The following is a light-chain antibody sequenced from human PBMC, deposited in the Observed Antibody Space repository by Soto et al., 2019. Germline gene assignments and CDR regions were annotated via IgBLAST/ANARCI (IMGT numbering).Light chain of an antibody. CDR2: LEGSGSY. J-gene: IGLJ3*02. V-gene: IGLV4-60*02. CDR1: RGHSSYI. Sequence: QSVLTQSSSASASLGSSVKLTCTLSRGHSSYIIAWHQQQPGKAPRYLMKLEGSGSYNKGSGVPDRFSGSSSGADRYLTISNLQFEDEADYYCETWDSNTHTVFGGGTKLNVL. CDR3: ETWDSNTHTV.